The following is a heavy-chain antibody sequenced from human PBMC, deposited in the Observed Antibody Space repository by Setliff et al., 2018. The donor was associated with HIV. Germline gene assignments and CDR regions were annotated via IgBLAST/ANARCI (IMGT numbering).Heavy chain of an antibody. V-gene: IGHV4-34*01. CDR1: GGSFNGYS. D-gene: IGHD1-1*01. J-gene: IGHJ5*02. CDR2: IQHSGRT. CDR3: ARSNLEPTSRLFDP. Sequence: SETLSLTCAVYGGSFNGYSWSWIRLPPGKGLEWIGEIQHSGRTNYNPSLKSRVTTSVDTSKNQFSLRLSSVTAADTAVYYCARSNLEPTSRLFDPWGPGTLVTVSS.